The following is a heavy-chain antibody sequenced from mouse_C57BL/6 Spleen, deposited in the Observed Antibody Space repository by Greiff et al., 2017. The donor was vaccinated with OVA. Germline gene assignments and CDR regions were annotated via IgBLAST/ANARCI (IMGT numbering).Heavy chain of an antibody. CDR2: IWSDGST. CDR3: ARHGMVNWYFDV. J-gene: IGHJ1*03. D-gene: IGHD2-3*01. CDR1: GFSLTSYG. Sequence: VKLMESGPGLVAPSQSLSITCTVSGFSLTSYGVHWVRQPPGKGLEWLVVIWSDGSTTYNSALKSRLSISKDNSKSQVFLKMNSLQTDDTAMYYCARHGMVNWYFDVWGTGTTVTVSS. V-gene: IGHV2-6-1*01.